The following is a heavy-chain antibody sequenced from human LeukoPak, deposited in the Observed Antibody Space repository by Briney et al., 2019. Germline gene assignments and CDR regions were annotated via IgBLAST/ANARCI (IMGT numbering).Heavy chain of an antibody. D-gene: IGHD3-16*02. CDR3: ARDRAYDYVWGGYRHIYYFDY. CDR1: GGSISTYY. Sequence: SETLSLTCTVSGGSISTYYWTWIRQPPGKGLEWIGYIYYSGSTNYNPSLKSRVTISVDTSKNQFSLKLSSVTAADTAVYYCARDRAYDYVWGGYRHIYYFDYWGQGTLVTVSS. J-gene: IGHJ4*02. V-gene: IGHV4-59*12. CDR2: IYYSGST.